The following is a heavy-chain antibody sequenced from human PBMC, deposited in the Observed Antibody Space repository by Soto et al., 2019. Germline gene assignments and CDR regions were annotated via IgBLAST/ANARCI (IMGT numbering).Heavy chain of an antibody. CDR1: GFMFTSSA. CDR2: LVVGSGNT. CDR3: AAVPVLRFLKLLPAYFDY. Sequence: QMQVVQSGPEVKKPGTSVKVSCKTSGFMFTSSAVQWVRQARGQRLEWIGWLVVGSGNTHYAQHFQERVTLTRDMSTGTADMELSSLRSEDTAVYYCAAVPVLRFLKLLPAYFDYWGQGTLVTVSS. D-gene: IGHD3-3*01. J-gene: IGHJ4*02. V-gene: IGHV1-58*01.